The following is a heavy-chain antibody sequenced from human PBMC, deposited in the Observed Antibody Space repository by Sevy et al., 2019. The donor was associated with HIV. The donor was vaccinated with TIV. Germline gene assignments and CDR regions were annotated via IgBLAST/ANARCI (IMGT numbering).Heavy chain of an antibody. V-gene: IGHV3-30-3*01. J-gene: IGHJ6*02. Sequence: GGSLRLSCAASGFNFRTHAMHWVRHAPGRGLEWVAVISYAGDTKSNTDSVKGRFTISRDNSKNTLFLQMNSLRPEDTAVYYCAKDFTGFNGLDVWGQGTMVTVSS. CDR1: GFNFRTHA. CDR2: ISYAGDTK. D-gene: IGHD3-9*01. CDR3: AKDFTGFNGLDV.